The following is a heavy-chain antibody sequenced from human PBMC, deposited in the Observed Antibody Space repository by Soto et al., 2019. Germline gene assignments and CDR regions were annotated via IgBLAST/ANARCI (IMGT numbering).Heavy chain of an antibody. CDR3: TTDGSGWYALDF. D-gene: IGHD6-13*01. J-gene: IGHJ4*02. CDR2: NKCNTDGGTT. V-gene: IGHV3-15*01. Sequence: WALKVSCSASVWTFRKAWMSWFRQTPGEGLDCIGRNKCNTDGGTTDSAAPVKGRFTISRDDSKTTLYLQMNSLKTEDIAVYYCTTDGSGWYALDFWRQGTLVPVSS. CDR1: VWTFRKAW.